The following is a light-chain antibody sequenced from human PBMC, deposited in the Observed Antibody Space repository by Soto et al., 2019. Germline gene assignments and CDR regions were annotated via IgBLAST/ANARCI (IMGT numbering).Light chain of an antibody. CDR1: SSVVGAYNF. Sequence: QSALTQPASVSGSPGQSITISCTGTSSVVGAYNFVSWYQQHPGKAPKLMIYDVTTRPSGVSNRFSGSKSANTASLTISGLQAEDEADYYCISYKRSSTGVFGGGTKVTVL. J-gene: IGLJ2*01. CDR3: ISYKRSSTGV. V-gene: IGLV2-14*01. CDR2: DVT.